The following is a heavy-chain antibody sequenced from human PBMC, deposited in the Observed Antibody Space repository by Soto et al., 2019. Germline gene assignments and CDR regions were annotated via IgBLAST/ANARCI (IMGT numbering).Heavy chain of an antibody. V-gene: IGHV1-69*01. Sequence: QVQLVQSGAEVKKPGSSVKVSCKASGGTFSSYAISWVRQAPGQGLEWMGGIIPIFGTANYAQKFQGRVTITADESTSTAYMELSSLRSEDTAVYYCANVLDYGDYYYFYYWGQGTLVTVSS. CDR3: ANVLDYGDYYYFYY. D-gene: IGHD4-17*01. J-gene: IGHJ4*02. CDR2: IIPIFGTA. CDR1: GGTFSSYA.